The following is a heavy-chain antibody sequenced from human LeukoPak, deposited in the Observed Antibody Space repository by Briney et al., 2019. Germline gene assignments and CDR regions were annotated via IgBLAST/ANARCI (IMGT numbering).Heavy chain of an antibody. CDR1: GFTFNSYA. J-gene: IGHJ4*02. D-gene: IGHD1-26*01. Sequence: GGSLRLSCAASGFTFNSYAMSWVRQAPGKGLEWVSSISASGGSTYYADSVKGRFTISRDNSKNTLYLQMSSLRADDTAVYYCAKDLGRYRNNFFDYWGQGNLVTVSS. V-gene: IGHV3-23*01. CDR3: AKDLGRYRNNFFDY. CDR2: ISASGGST.